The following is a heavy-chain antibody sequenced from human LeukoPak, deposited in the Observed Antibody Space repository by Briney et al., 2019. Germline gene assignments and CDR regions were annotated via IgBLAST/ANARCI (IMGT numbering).Heavy chain of an antibody. J-gene: IGHJ5*02. D-gene: IGHD3-10*01. V-gene: IGHV1-69*13. CDR1: GGTFNSYA. CDR3: ARGTGSGSYDWFDP. Sequence: GASVKVSCKASGGTFNSYAISWVRQAPGQGLEWMGGIIPIFGTANYAQKFQGRVTITADESTSTAYMELSSLRSEDTAVYYCARGTGSGSYDWFDPWGQGTLVTVSS. CDR2: IIPIFGTA.